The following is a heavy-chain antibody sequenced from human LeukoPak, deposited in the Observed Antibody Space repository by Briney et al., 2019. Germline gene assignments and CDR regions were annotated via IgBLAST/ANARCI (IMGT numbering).Heavy chain of an antibody. J-gene: IGHJ4*02. CDR3: TRHRGDWGNFDY. D-gene: IGHD3-10*01. CDR1: GFTFSGSA. CDR2: IRSKANSYET. Sequence: GGSLRLSCAASGFTFSGSAMHWFRQASGKGLEWVGRIRSKANSYETAYAASVKGRFTISRDDSKNTAYLQMNSLKTEDTAVYYCTRHRGDWGNFDYWGQGTLVTVSS. V-gene: IGHV3-73*01.